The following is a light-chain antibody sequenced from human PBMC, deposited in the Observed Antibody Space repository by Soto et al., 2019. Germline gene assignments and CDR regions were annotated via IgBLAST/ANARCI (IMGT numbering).Light chain of an antibody. CDR2: EAT. J-gene: IGLJ2*01. V-gene: IGLV2-8*01. CDR3: TSFAGRNNLL. CDR1: SGAVGGYNY. Sequence: QSALAQPPSASGSPGQSVTVSCTGISGAVGGYNYVSWYQQHPGRAPRLMIYEATKRPAGVPIRFSGSWSGNTASLTVSGLQPEDEADYFCTSFAGRNNLLFGGGTQLTV.